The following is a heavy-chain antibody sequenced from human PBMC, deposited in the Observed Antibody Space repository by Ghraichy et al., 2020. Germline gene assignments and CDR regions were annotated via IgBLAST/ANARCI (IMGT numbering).Heavy chain of an antibody. J-gene: IGHJ1*01. CDR3: AKDTDYPTSLTHRGYFQH. CDR1: GFTFDDYT. V-gene: IGHV3-43*02. Sequence: GGSLRLSCAASGFTFDDYTMHWVRQAPGKGLEWVSLISGDGGSTYYADSVKGRFTISRDNSKNSLYLQMNSLRTEDTALYYCAKDTDYPTSLTHRGYFQHWGQGTLVTVSS. D-gene: IGHD4-11*01. CDR2: ISGDGGST.